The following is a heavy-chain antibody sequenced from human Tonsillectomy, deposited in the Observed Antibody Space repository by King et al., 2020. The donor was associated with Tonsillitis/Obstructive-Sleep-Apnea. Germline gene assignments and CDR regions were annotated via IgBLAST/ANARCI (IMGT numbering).Heavy chain of an antibody. CDR2: ISYDGSNK. J-gene: IGHJ6*03. CDR3: ARQPTAYYYYYYYMDV. Sequence: QVQLVESGGGVVQPGRSLRLSCAASGFTFSSYAMHWVRQAPGKGLEWVAVISYDGSNKYYADSVKGRFTISRDNSKNTLYLQMNSLRAEDTAVYYCARQPTAYYYYYYYMDVWGKGTTVTVSS. V-gene: IGHV3-30*04. CDR1: GFTFSSYA. D-gene: IGHD4-11*01.